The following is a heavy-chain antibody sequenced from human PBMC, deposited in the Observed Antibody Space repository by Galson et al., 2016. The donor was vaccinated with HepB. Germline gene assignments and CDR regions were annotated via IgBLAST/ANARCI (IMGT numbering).Heavy chain of an antibody. V-gene: IGHV3-66*04. CDR3: ARLSLVVAGTIDY. CDR2: IYRGGET. Sequence: SLRLSCAASGIVVSSTHFSWVRQTPGKGLEWVSDIYRGGETYHADSVKGRFIISRDNSKNTLYLQMNSLRAEDTGVYYCARLSLVVAGTIDYWGQGTLVTVSS. J-gene: IGHJ4*02. CDR1: GIVVSSTH. D-gene: IGHD2-15*01.